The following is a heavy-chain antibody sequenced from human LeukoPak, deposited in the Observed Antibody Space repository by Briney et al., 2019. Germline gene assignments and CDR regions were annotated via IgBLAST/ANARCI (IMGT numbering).Heavy chain of an antibody. CDR2: IYTSGST. J-gene: IGHJ4*02. V-gene: IGHV4-4*09. CDR3: ARYGYGSSFDY. D-gene: IGHD5-18*01. CDR1: GGSISSYY. Sequence: SSETLSLTCTVSGGSISSYYWSWIRQPPGKGLEWIGYIYTSGSTNYNPSLKSRVTISVDTSKNQFSLKLSSVTAADTAVYYCARYGYGSSFDYWGQGTLVTVSS.